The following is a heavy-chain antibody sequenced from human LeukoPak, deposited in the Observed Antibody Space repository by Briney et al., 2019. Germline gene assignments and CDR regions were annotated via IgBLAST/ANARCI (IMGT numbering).Heavy chain of an antibody. CDR1: GGSISGDIYY. Sequence: SQTLSLTCTVSGGSISGDIYYWSWIRQPPGKGLEWIGYIYYSGSTYYNPSLKSRVTMPVDTSKNQFTLKLSSVTAADTAVYYCARARIAVAGNDYYYYYMDVWGKGTTVTVSS. D-gene: IGHD6-19*01. J-gene: IGHJ6*03. CDR2: IYYSGST. CDR3: ARARIAVAGNDYYYYYMDV. V-gene: IGHV4-30-4*08.